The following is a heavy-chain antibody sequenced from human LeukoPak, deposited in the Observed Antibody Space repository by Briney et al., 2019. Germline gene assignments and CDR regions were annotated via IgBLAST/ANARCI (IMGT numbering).Heavy chain of an antibody. CDR1: GFTVSTNY. CDR3: ARHSGGDSYGYYFDY. V-gene: IGHV3-66*04. Sequence: GGSLRLSCAASGFTVSTNYMSWARQAPGKGLEWVSVIYSGGITYYAASVKGRFTISRDNSKNTLSLQMNSLRAEDTAVYYCARHSGGDSYGYYFDYWGQGTLVTVSS. J-gene: IGHJ4*02. CDR2: IYSGGIT. D-gene: IGHD2-21*01.